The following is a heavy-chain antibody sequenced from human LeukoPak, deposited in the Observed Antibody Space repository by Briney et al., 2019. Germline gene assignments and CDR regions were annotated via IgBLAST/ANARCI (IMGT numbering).Heavy chain of an antibody. CDR3: AKDTLLDY. CDR2: ISYDGSNK. J-gene: IGHJ4*02. V-gene: IGHV3-30*18. Sequence: GGSLRLSCAASGVTFSSYGMHWVRQAPGKGLEWVAVISYDGSNKYYADSVKGRFTISRDNSKNTLYLQMNSLRAEDTAVYYCAKDTLLDYWGQGTLVTVSS. D-gene: IGHD2-15*01. CDR1: GVTFSSYG.